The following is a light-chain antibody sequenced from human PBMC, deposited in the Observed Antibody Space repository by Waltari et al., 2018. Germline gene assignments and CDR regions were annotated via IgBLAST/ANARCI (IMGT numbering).Light chain of an antibody. Sequence: EIVLTQSPGTLPLSPGERATLSCRASPGVSRTLAWYQQKPGQAPRLLIYDASSRATGIPDRFSGSGSGTDFSLTISRLEPEDFAVYYCQKYGTLPATFGQGTKVEIK. J-gene: IGKJ1*01. CDR2: DAS. CDR3: QKYGTLPAT. V-gene: IGKV3-20*01. CDR1: PGVSRT.